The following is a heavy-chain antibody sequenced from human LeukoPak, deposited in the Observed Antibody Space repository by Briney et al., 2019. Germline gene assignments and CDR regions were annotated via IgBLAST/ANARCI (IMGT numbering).Heavy chain of an antibody. J-gene: IGHJ5*02. D-gene: IGHD2-15*01. CDR1: GFTFSSYA. CDR2: ISYDGSNK. Sequence: PGRSLRLSCAASGFTFSSYAMHWVRQAPGKGLEWVAVISYDGSNKYYADSVKGRFTISRDNSKNTLYLQMNSLRAEDTAVYYCAKDPTRRYCSGGSCYEGLGFDPWGQGTLVTVSS. V-gene: IGHV3-30-3*01. CDR3: AKDPTRRYCSGGSCYEGLGFDP.